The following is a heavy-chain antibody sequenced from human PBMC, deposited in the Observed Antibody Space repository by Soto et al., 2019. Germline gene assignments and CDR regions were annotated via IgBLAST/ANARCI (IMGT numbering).Heavy chain of an antibody. V-gene: IGHV3-74*01. CDR1: GFTLSSYW. Sequence: EVQLVESGGGLVQPGGSLRLSCAASGFTLSSYWMHWVRQAPGKGLVWVSRINSDGSNIRYADSVKGRFTISRDDAQNTLSLQMDSLRAEDTAVYYCVRGYCGGVNCYSYDYWGQGTLVTVSS. CDR3: VRGYCGGVNCYSYDY. J-gene: IGHJ4*02. D-gene: IGHD2-15*01. CDR2: INSDGSNI.